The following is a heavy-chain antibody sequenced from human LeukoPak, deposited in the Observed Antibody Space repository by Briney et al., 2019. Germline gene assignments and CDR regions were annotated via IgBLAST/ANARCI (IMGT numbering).Heavy chain of an antibody. CDR1: GGSFSGYY. V-gene: IGHV4-34*01. Sequence: PSETLSLTCAVYGGSFSGYYWSWTRQPPGKGLEWIGEINHSGSTNYNPSLKSRVTISVDTSKNQFSLKLSSVTAADTAVYYCARDRRYCSSTSCSLSYFDSWGQGTLVTVSS. J-gene: IGHJ4*02. CDR3: ARDRRYCSSTSCSLSYFDS. D-gene: IGHD2-2*01. CDR2: INHSGST.